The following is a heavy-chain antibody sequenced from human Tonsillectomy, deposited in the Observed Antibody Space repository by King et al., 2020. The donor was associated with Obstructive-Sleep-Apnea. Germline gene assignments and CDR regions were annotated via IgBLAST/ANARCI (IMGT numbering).Heavy chain of an antibody. D-gene: IGHD3-10*01. Sequence: QLVQSGGGVVQPGRSLRLSCAASGFTFNSYAMHWVRQAPGKGLEWVAVISYDGSNKYYADSVKGRFTISRDNSKNTLYLQMNSLRAEDTAVYYCARDFGYYYSSGANAFDIWGQGTMVTVSS. CDR1: GFTFNSYA. CDR3: ARDFGYYYSSGANAFDI. V-gene: IGHV3-30-3*01. CDR2: ISYDGSNK. J-gene: IGHJ3*02.